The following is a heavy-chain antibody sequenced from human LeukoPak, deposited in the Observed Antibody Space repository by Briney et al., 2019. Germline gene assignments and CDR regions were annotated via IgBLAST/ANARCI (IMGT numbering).Heavy chain of an antibody. CDR2: IIPIFGTA. CDR1: GGTFSSYA. D-gene: IGHD6-13*01. V-gene: IGHV1-69*13. CDR3: ARDIEAAGICFDY. Sequence: GASVNVSCKASGGTFSSYAISWVREAPGQGLEWMGGIIPIFGTANYAQKFQGRVTITADESTSTAYMELSSLRSEDTAVYYCARDIEAAGICFDYWGQGILVTVSS. J-gene: IGHJ4*02.